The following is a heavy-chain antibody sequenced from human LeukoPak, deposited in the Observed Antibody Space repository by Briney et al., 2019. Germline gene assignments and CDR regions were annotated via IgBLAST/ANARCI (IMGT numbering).Heavy chain of an antibody. Sequence: GSLRPSCAASGFTFSNYAMSWIRQPPGKGLEWIGEINHSGSTNYNPSLKSRVTISVDTSKNQFSLKLSSVTAADTAVYYCARGVVVASSFDYWGQGTLVTVSS. D-gene: IGHD2-15*01. CDR2: INHSGST. CDR1: GFTFSNYA. J-gene: IGHJ4*02. CDR3: ARGVVVASSFDY. V-gene: IGHV4-34*01.